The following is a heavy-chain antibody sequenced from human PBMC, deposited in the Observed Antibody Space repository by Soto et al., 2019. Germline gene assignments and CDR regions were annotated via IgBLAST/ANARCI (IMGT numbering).Heavy chain of an antibody. CDR2: ISAYNGNT. V-gene: IGHV1-18*01. D-gene: IGHD5-12*01. CDR3: ARVRHYNRYSGYDRAPAKSAAFDI. J-gene: IGHJ3*02. CDR1: GYTFTSYG. Sequence: ASVKVSCKASGYTFTSYGISWVRQAPGQRLEWMGWISAYNGNTNYAQKLQGRVTMTTDTSTSTAYMELRSLRSDDTAVYYCARVRHYNRYSGYDRAPAKSAAFDIWGQGTMVTVSS.